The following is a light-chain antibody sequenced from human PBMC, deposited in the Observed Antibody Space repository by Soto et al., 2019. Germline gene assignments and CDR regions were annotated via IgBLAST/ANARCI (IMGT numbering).Light chain of an antibody. V-gene: IGKV1-27*01. CDR1: QDISKY. CDR2: AAS. CDR3: QKYDNAPFT. Sequence: DIQLTQSPSSLSASVGDRVTITCRASQDISKYLAWYQQKPGKVPKLLISAASTLQSGVPSRFSGSRSGTDFTHTISSLQPADFATYFCQKYDNAPFTFGPGTKVDIK. J-gene: IGKJ3*01.